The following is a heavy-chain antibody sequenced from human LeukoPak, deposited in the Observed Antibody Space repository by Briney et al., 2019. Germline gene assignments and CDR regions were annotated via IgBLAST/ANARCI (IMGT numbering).Heavy chain of an antibody. Sequence: ASVKVSFKASGYSFSSYGISWVRQAPGQGLEWMGWISAYNGNTNYAQKLQDRVTMTTDTSTRTAYMELRSLRSDDTAVYYCARVYLGVTMIVVVMGDYWGQGTLITVSS. D-gene: IGHD3-22*01. CDR1: GYSFSSYG. CDR3: ARVYLGVTMIVVVMGDY. J-gene: IGHJ4*02. CDR2: ISAYNGNT. V-gene: IGHV1-18*01.